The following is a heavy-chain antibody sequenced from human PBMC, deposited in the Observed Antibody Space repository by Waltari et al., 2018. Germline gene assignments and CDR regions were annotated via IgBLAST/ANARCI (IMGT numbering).Heavy chain of an antibody. D-gene: IGHD2-8*02. V-gene: IGHV3-15*01. J-gene: IGHJ4*02. Sequence: EVQLVESGGGLVKPGGSLRLSCVGSGFTFSTAWMHWARQTPGKGLEWVGRIKAKPHGGTSVYAAPVKGRFTISRDDSRNTVYLQMNSLRTEDTAVYYCGDFTAFDYWGQGTLVTVSS. CDR1: GFTFSTAW. CDR3: GDFTAFDY. CDR2: IKAKPHGGTS.